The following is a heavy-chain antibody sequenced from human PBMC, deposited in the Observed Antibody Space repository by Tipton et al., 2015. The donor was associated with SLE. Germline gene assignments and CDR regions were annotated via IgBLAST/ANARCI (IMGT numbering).Heavy chain of an antibody. Sequence: YLRLSCAASGFTFSSYEMNWVRQAPGKGLEWVSYISSSGSTIYYADSVKGRFTISRGNAKNSLYLQMNSLRAEDTAVYYCAREGGSYSGTDYWGQGTLVTVSS. V-gene: IGHV3-48*03. CDR1: GFTFSSYE. CDR2: ISSSGSTI. CDR3: AREGGSYSGTDY. J-gene: IGHJ4*02. D-gene: IGHD2-15*01.